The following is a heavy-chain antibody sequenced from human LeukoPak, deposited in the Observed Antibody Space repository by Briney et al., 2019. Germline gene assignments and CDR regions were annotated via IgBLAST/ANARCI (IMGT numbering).Heavy chain of an antibody. J-gene: IGHJ6*03. D-gene: IGHD6-13*01. Sequence: KPSETLSLTCTVSGGSISNYYWSWIRQPAGKGLEWIWRIYTSGSTNYNPSLKRRVTISLDTSKNQFSLKMSCLTAADTAVYYCARDGRSNSHYYSYMAVWGKGTTVTVSS. CDR1: GGSISNYY. CDR2: IYTSGST. CDR3: ARDGRSNSHYYSYMAV. V-gene: IGHV4-4*07.